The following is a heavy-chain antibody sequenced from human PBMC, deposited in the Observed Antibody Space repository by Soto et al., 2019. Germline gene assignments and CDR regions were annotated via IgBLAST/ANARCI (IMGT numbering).Heavy chain of an antibody. V-gene: IGHV3-48*03. CDR1: GFIFSDYE. D-gene: IGHD5-12*01. CDR2: ISGSGLTI. J-gene: IGHJ5*02. Sequence: PVGSLRLSCAASGFIFSDYEINWVRQAPGKGLEWVSYISGSGLTIYYADSVKGRFTISRDNAKNSLYLQMNSLGVEDTAVYYCARGPYRNTYNWFDSWGQGTLVTVSA. CDR3: ARGPYRNTYNWFDS.